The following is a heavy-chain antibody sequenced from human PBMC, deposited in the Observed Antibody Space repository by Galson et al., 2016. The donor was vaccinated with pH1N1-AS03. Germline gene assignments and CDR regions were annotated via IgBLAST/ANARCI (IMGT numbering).Heavy chain of an antibody. CDR2: ISSRGDDI. D-gene: IGHD6-13*01. J-gene: IGHJ6*02. V-gene: IGHV3-21*06. Sequence: SLRLSCAGSGFTFNKYSIAWVRQAPGQGLEWVSSISSRGDDIYYADSVRGRLSISRDNAQNSLYLQMNGLRVEDTALYYSARPTAGLYSTYFGLDVWGQGTTVTVSS. CDR3: ARPTAGLYSTYFGLDV. CDR1: GFTFNKYS.